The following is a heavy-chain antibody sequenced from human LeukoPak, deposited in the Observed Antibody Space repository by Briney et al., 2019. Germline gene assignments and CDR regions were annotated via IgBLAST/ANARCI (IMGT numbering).Heavy chain of an antibody. CDR3: AKGPREGYLFVFYYYYYMDV. Sequence: PGGSLRLSCAASGFTFSSYAMSWVRQAPGKGLEWVSAISGSGGSTYYADSVKGRFTISRDNSKNTLYLQMNSLRAEDTAVYYCAKGPREGYLFVFYYYYYMDVWGKGTTVTVSS. V-gene: IGHV3-23*01. CDR1: GFTFSSYA. CDR2: ISGSGGST. D-gene: IGHD3-22*01. J-gene: IGHJ6*03.